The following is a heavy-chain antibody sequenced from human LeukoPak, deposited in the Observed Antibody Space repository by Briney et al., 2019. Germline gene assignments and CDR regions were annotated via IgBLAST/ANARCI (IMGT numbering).Heavy chain of an antibody. CDR2: IYYSGST. D-gene: IGHD3-22*01. J-gene: IGHJ3*02. CDR1: GGSISSSSYY. V-gene: IGHV4-39*01. CDR3: ARLGAAGITMIVVGPNEAFDI. Sequence: SETLSLTCTVSGGSISSSSYYWGWVRQPPGKGLEWIGSIYYSGSTYYNPSLKSRVTISVDTSKNQFSLKLSSVTAADTAVYYCARLGAAGITMIVVGPNEAFDIWGQGTMVTVSS.